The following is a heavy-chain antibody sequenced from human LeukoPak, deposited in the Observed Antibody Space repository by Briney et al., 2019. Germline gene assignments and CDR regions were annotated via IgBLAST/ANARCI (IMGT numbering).Heavy chain of an antibody. J-gene: IGHJ4*02. CDR1: GFTFSGFW. CDR3: ARDQVGPED. CDR2: INQDGSEK. Sequence: GGSLRLSCAASGFTFSGFWMSWVRQAPGKGLEWLANINQDGSEKYYVDSVKGRFTISRDNAKSSLYLQMNSLRAEDTAVYYCARDQVGPEDWGQGTLVTVSP. V-gene: IGHV3-7*01. D-gene: IGHD1-26*01.